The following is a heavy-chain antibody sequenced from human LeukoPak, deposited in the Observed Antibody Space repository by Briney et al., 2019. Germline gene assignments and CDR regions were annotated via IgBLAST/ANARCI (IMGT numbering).Heavy chain of an antibody. J-gene: IGHJ4*02. V-gene: IGHV3-23*01. CDR3: TKDCGTGCYGVFDY. D-gene: IGHD3-10*01. CDR1: GFTFSTYV. CDR2: ISGTGGGT. Sequence: GGSLRLSCAASGFTFSTYVMSWVRQAPGKGLEWVSTISGTGGGTYYADSVKGRFTISRDNSKNTLSLQMNSLRAEDTAVYYCTKDCGTGCYGVFDYWGQGTLVTVS.